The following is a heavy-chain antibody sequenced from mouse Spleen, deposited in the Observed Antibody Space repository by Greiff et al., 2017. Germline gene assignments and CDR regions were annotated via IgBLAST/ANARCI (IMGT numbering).Heavy chain of an antibody. D-gene: IGHD1-1*01. CDR1: GYTFTSYT. CDR3: ARDYGSSYLAY. Sequence: VQVVESGAELARPGASVKMSCKASGYTFTSYTMHWVKQRPGQGLEWIGYINPSSGYTNYNQKFKDKATLTADKSSSTAYMQLSSLTSEDSAVYYCARDYGSSYLAYWGQGTLVTVSA. J-gene: IGHJ3*01. CDR2: INPSSGYT. V-gene: IGHV1-4*01.